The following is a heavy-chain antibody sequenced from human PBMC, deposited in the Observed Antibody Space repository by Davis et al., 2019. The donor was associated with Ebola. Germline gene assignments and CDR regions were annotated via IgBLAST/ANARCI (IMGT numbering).Heavy chain of an antibody. V-gene: IGHV3-21*06. D-gene: IGHD1-26*01. J-gene: IGHJ4*02. Sequence: GESLKISCAASGFTFSSYSMNWVRQAPGKGLEWVSSISSSSSYIYYADSVKGRFTISRDNVKNSLYLQMDSLRAEDTAVYYCARWASVGYWGQGTLVTVSS. CDR1: GFTFSSYS. CDR3: ARWASVGY. CDR2: ISSSSSYI.